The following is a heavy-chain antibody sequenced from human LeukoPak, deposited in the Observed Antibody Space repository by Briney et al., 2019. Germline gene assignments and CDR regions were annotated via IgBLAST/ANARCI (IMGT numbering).Heavy chain of an antibody. D-gene: IGHD1-26*01. CDR3: AKVSWSSGSYSGGY. Sequence: GGSLRLSCAASGFTFSSSAMSWVRQAPGKGLEWVSAISGSGYSTYYADSVKGRFTISRDNSKNTLYLQMNSLRAEDTAVYYCAKVSWSSGSYSGGYWGQGTLVTVSP. CDR2: ISGSGYST. V-gene: IGHV3-23*01. J-gene: IGHJ4*02. CDR1: GFTFSSSA.